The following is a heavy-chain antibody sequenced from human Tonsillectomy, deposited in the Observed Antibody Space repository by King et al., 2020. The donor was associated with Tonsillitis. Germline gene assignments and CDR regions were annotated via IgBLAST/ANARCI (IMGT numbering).Heavy chain of an antibody. CDR3: ARRVATIKNYFDY. D-gene: IGHD5-24*01. V-gene: IGHV4-39*01. J-gene: IGHJ4*02. CDR2: IYYSGST. Sequence: QLQESGPGLVKPSETLSLTCTVSGGSISSSSYYWGWIRQPPGKGLEWIGSIYYSGSTYYNPSLKSRVTISVDTSKNQFSLKLSSVTAADTGVYYCARRVATIKNYFDYWAQGTLVTVSS. CDR1: GGSISSSSYY.